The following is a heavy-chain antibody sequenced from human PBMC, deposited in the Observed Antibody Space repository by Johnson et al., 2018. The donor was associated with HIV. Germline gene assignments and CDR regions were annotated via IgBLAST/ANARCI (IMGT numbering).Heavy chain of an antibody. D-gene: IGHD2-21*01. CDR1: GFTFSSYG. Sequence: QVQLVESGGGVVQPGRSLRLSCAASGFTFSSYGMHWVRQAPGKGLEWVAVISYDGSNKYYADSVKGRFTISRDNSKNTLYLQMNSLRAEDTAVYYCAKGMGYCGGDCPDALDIWGQGTMVTVSS. J-gene: IGHJ3*02. V-gene: IGHV3-30*18. CDR2: ISYDGSNK. CDR3: AKGMGYCGGDCPDALDI.